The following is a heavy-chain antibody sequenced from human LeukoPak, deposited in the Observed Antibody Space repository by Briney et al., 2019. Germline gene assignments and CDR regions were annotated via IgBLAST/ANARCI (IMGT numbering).Heavy chain of an antibody. J-gene: IGHJ4*02. CDR3: AKDILRYYYDSSGYSDY. D-gene: IGHD3-22*01. V-gene: IGHV3-23*01. Sequence: GGSLRLSCAAPGFTFSSYAMSWVRQAPGKGLEWVSAISGSGGSTYYADSVKGRFTISTDNSKNTLYLQMNSLRAEDTAVYYCAKDILRYYYDSSGYSDYWGQGTLVTVSS. CDR1: GFTFSSYA. CDR2: ISGSGGST.